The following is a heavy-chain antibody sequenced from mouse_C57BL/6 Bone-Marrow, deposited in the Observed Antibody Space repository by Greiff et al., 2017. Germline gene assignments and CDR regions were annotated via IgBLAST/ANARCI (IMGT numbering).Heavy chain of an antibody. CDR1: GYTFTSYW. D-gene: IGHD1-1*01. CDR3: ASWGYYGLSWFAY. V-gene: IGHV1-64*01. J-gene: IGHJ3*01. Sequence: QVQLQQPGAELVKPGASVKLSCKASGYTFTSYWMHWVKQRPGQGLEWIGMIHPNSGSTNYNEKFKSKATLTVDKSSSTAYMQLSSLTSEDSAVYCCASWGYYGLSWFAYWCQGTLVTVSA. CDR2: IHPNSGST.